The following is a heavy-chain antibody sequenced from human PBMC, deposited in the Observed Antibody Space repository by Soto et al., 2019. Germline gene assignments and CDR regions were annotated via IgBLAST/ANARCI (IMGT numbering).Heavy chain of an antibody. CDR1: GFTFSDYY. Sequence: VQLVESGGGLVKPGGSLRLSCAASGFTFSDYYMTWIRQPPGKGLECVSYISSDGNTIHYADSVKGRFTISRDNAKKSLYLQMNSLRAEDTAVYYCARDGIAASGFFDYWSQGTLVTVSS. CDR2: ISSDGNTI. CDR3: ARDGIAASGFFDY. J-gene: IGHJ4*02. V-gene: IGHV3-11*01. D-gene: IGHD6-13*01.